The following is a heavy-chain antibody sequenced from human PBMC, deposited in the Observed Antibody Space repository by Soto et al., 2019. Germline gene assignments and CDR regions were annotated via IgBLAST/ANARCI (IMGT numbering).Heavy chain of an antibody. Sequence: QVQLQESGPGLVKPSETLSLTCTVSGGSITRGGYYWSWIRQHPGKGLEWIGYISNSGTTYYNPSLKRRATISVDTSKNQFSLKLTSVTASDTAVYYCARDPAPWGQGTLFTVSS. J-gene: IGHJ5*02. CDR2: ISNSGTT. CDR3: ARDPAP. CDR1: GGSITRGGYY. V-gene: IGHV4-31*03.